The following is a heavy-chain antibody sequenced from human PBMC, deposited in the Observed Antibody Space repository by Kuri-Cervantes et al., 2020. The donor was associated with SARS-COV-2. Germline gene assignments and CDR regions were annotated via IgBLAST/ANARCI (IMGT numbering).Heavy chain of an antibody. CDR2: ISSSSSYI. D-gene: IGHD6-13*01. CDR3: ARDRYSSSCFDY. CDR1: GFTFSSYS. V-gene: IGHV3-21*01. Sequence: LSLTCATSGFTFSSYSMNWVRQAPGKGLEWVSSISSSSSYIYYADSVKGRFTISRDNAKNSLYLQMNSLRAEDTAVYYCARDRYSSSCFDYWGQGTLVTVSS. J-gene: IGHJ4*02.